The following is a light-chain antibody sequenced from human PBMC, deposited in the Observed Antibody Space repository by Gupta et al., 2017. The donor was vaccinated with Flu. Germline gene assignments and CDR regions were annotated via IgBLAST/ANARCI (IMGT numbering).Light chain of an antibody. CDR1: QSISSY. CDR2: GVS. V-gene: IGKV1-39*01. Sequence: DIQMTQSHSSLSASVGDTVTISCRAGQSISSYLNWFQLKPGKAPTLLIYGVSNLQSGVPSRFSGGRSGTDFTLTITSLQPEDFATYVCQQSYSFPRTFGLGTKLDIK. CDR3: QQSYSFPRT. J-gene: IGKJ2*01.